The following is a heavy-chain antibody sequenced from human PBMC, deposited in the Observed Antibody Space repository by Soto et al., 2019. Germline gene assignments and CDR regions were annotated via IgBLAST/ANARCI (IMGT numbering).Heavy chain of an antibody. V-gene: IGHV3-30*18. CDR1: GFTFSGYG. J-gene: IGHJ4*02. CDR3: AKDRVRGGTYFDY. D-gene: IGHD2-15*01. Sequence: QVQLVESGGGVVQPGKSLRLSCAASGFTFSGYGMHWVRQAPGKGLEWVAIISYDGSNKYYADSVKGRFTISRDNSKNTLYLQMSSLRAEDTAVYYCAKDRVRGGTYFDYWGQGTLVTVSS. CDR2: ISYDGSNK.